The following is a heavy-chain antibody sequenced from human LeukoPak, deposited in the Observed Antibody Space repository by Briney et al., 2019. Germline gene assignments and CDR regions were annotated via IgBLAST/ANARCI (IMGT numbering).Heavy chain of an antibody. CDR1: GFTFSWYS. Sequence: PGGSLRLSCAASGFTFSWYSIHWVRQAPGKGLEWVAVISYDGSNKYYADSVKGRFTISRDNSKNTLYLQMNSLRAEDTAVYYCASSQGSGSRRNWFDPWGQGTLVTVSS. V-gene: IGHV3-30*04. CDR2: ISYDGSNK. D-gene: IGHD3-10*01. CDR3: ASSQGSGSRRNWFDP. J-gene: IGHJ5*02.